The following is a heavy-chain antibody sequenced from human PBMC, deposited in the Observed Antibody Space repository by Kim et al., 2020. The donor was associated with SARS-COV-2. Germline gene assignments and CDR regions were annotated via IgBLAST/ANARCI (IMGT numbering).Heavy chain of an antibody. CDR1: GYSFASYW. J-gene: IGHJ1*01. Sequence: GESLKISCKGSGYSFASYWISWVRQMPGKGLEWMGRIDPSDSYTNYSPSFQGHVTISADKSISTAYLPWSSLKASEPARYYCARRPGLLAAAGDECFQHWGQGTLITVSS. V-gene: IGHV5-10-1*01. D-gene: IGHD6-13*01. CDR3: ARRPGLLAAAGDECFQH. CDR2: IDPSDSYT.